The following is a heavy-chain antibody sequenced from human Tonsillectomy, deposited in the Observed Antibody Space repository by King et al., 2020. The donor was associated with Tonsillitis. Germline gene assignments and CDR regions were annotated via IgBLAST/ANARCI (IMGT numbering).Heavy chain of an antibody. D-gene: IGHD4-23*01. CDR3: ARDDGGSSENAFDI. CDR2: SNPDTGGT. CDR1: GYTFGGFY. J-gene: IGHJ3*02. Sequence: VQLVESGAEVKKPGASVKVSCKASGYTFGGFYYHWVRQAPGQGLEWMGWSNPDTGGTSYAQKFQGRVTMTRDTSISTAYMELNRLTSDDTAVYYCARDDGGSSENAFDIWGQGTMVTVSS. V-gene: IGHV1-2*02.